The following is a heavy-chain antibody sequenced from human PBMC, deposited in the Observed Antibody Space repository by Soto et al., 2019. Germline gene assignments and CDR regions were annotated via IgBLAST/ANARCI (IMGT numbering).Heavy chain of an antibody. Sequence: TLSLTCTVSGGSISSSSYYWGWIRQPPGKGLEWIGSIYSSGSTYYNPSLKSRATMSIDTSRNQFSLKVSSVTVADTAVYYCARDLDGLHDDNSGPYPRPGWGQG. CDR3: ARDLDGLHDDNSGPYPRPG. V-gene: IGHV4-39*07. CDR1: GGSISSSSYY. J-gene: IGHJ1*01. D-gene: IGHD3-22*01. CDR2: IYSSGST.